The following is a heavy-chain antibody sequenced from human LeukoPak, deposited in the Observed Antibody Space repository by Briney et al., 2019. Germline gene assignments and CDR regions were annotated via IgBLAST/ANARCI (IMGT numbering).Heavy chain of an antibody. CDR1: GYTFTGYY. CDR2: VNPNSGGT. J-gene: IGHJ6*03. CDR3: ARNRETFYSGSGRNYYYYMDV. D-gene: IGHD3-10*01. V-gene: IGHV1-2*02. Sequence: ASVKVSCKASGYTFTGYYMHWVRQAPGQGLEWMGCVNPNSGGTYSAQKFQGRVTMTWDTSISTAYMELSRLRSDDTAVYYCARNRETFYSGSGRNYYYYMDVWGKGTTVTISS.